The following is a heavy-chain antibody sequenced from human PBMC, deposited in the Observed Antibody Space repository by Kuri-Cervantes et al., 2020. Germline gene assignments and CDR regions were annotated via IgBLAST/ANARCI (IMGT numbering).Heavy chain of an antibody. CDR3: ARDRKFGAYDTLDY. D-gene: IGHD5-12*01. CDR2: ISGSGGST. J-gene: IGHJ4*02. V-gene: IGHV3-23*01. CDR1: GFTFSSYA. Sequence: GGSLRLSCAASGFTFSSYAMSWVRQAPGKGLEWVSAISGSGGSTYYADSVKGRFTISRDNPKNTLYLQMNSLTTEDTAMYYCARDRKFGAYDTLDYWGQGTLVTVSS.